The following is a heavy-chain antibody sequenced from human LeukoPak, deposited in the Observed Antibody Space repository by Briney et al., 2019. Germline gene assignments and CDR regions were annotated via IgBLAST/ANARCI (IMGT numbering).Heavy chain of an antibody. V-gene: IGHV3-64*01. J-gene: IGHJ4*02. D-gene: IGHD6-19*01. CDR1: GFTFSSYA. CDR2: ISSNGGST. Sequence: QPGGSLRLSCAASGFTFSSYAMHWVRQAPGKGLEYVSGISSNGGSTYYANSVKGRFTISRDNSKNTLYLQMGGLRAEDMAVYYCARDAYGYSSGWYDYWGQGTLVTVSS. CDR3: ARDAYGYSSGWYDY.